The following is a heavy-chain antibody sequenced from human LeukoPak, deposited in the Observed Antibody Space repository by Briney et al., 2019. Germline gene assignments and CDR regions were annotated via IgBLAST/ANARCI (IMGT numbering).Heavy chain of an antibody. V-gene: IGHV3-21*01. CDR2: ISSSSSYI. D-gene: IGHD2-2*01. CDR1: GFTFSAYN. CDR3: ASSTSFSSTSDI. Sequence: PRGSLRLSCAASGFTFSAYNMNWVRQAPGKGLEWVSSISSSSSYIYYADSVKGRFTVSRDNAKNSLYLQMNSLRAEDTAVYYCASSTSFSSTSDIWGQGTMVTVSS. J-gene: IGHJ3*02.